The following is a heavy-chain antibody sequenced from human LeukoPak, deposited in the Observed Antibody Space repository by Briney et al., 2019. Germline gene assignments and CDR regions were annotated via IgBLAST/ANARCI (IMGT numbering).Heavy chain of an antibody. CDR1: GGSINNYY. Sequence: SETLSLTCTVSGGSINNYYWTWIRQPPGKGLEWIGDIYYTGTTSYNPSLKSRVTISVDTSKNQFSLKLTSVTAADTAVYYCARVGYCDGGSCHFDYWGQGTLVTVSS. J-gene: IGHJ4*02. CDR2: IYYTGTT. CDR3: ARVGYCDGGSCHFDY. V-gene: IGHV4-59*01. D-gene: IGHD2-15*01.